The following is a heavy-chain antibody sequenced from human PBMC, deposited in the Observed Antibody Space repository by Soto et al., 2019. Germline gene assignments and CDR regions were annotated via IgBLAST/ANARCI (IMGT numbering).Heavy chain of an antibody. J-gene: IGHJ6*02. CDR2: IYYSGST. Sequence: PSETLSLTCTVSGGSISSYYWSWIRQPPGRGLEWIGYIYYSGSTNYNPSLKSRVTISVDTSKNQFSLKLSSVTAADTAVYYCARDGRAAYYYYGMDVWGQGTTVTVS. V-gene: IGHV4-59*01. D-gene: IGHD6-25*01. CDR3: ARDGRAAYYYYGMDV. CDR1: GGSISSYY.